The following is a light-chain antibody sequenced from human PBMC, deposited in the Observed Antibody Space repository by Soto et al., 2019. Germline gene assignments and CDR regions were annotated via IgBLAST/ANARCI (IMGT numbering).Light chain of an antibody. J-gene: IGLJ1*01. CDR2: DVS. CDR3: SAYTSSSTYV. V-gene: IGLV2-14*01. CDR1: SSDVGGYNY. Sequence: QSALTQPASGSGSPGQSITISCTGTSSDVGGYNYVSWYQQHPGKAPKLMIYDVSNRPSGVSDRVSGSKSGNTASLTISGLQAEDESDYYCSAYTSSSTYVFGTGTKVTVL.